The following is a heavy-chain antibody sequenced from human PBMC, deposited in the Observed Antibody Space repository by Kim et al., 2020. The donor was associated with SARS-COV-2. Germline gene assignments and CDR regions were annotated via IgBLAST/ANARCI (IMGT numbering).Heavy chain of an antibody. Sequence: SETLSLTCTVSGGSIDSSYYCWAWSRQPPGKGLEWIGSIYYSGRTHYNPSLESRATISVDTSKSQFSLRLNSVTAADTAVYYCAKHGGKSDWLDRFDYWGQGALVTVSS. D-gene: IGHD2-21*02. V-gene: IGHV4-39*01. CDR1: GGSIDSSYYC. CDR3: AKHGGKSDWLDRFDY. CDR2: IYYSGRT. J-gene: IGHJ4*02.